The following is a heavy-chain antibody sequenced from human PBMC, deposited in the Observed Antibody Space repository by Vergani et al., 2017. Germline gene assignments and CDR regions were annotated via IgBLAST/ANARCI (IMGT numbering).Heavy chain of an antibody. CDR1: GFTFSSYE. CDR3: ALRGIAAAGSYYYYGMDV. J-gene: IGHJ6*02. CDR2: ISSSGSTI. V-gene: IGHV3-48*03. D-gene: IGHD6-13*01. Sequence: EVQLVESGGGLVQPGGSLRLSCAASGFTFSSYEMNWVRQAPGKGLEWVSYISSSGSTIYYADSVKGRFTISRDNAKNSLYLQMNSLRAEDTAVYYCALRGIAAAGSYYYYGMDVWGQGTTVTVSS.